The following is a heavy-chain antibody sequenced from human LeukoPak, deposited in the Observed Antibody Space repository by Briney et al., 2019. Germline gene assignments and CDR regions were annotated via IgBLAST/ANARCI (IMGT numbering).Heavy chain of an antibody. CDR2: ISSSSSYL. V-gene: IGHV3-21*01. J-gene: IGHJ4*02. Sequence: GGSLRLSCVASGFTFSTYTMNWVRQAPGKGLEGVSSISSSSSYLYYADSVKGRFTISRDNAKNSLYLQMNSLRAEDTAVYYCARGANYVILTGYLDYWGQGTLVTVSS. CDR3: ARGANYVILTGYLDY. D-gene: IGHD3-9*01. CDR1: GFTFSTYT.